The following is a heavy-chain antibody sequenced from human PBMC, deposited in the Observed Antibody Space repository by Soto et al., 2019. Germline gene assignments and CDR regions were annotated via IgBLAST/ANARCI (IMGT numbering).Heavy chain of an antibody. CDR3: VRGYCTSSASCEGDSQH. J-gene: IGHJ1*01. V-gene: IGHV1-46*01. CDR2: IDPIGGNT. D-gene: IGHD2-2*01. Sequence: QVQLVQSGAEVKEPGASVKISCKASGYTFTTYHIHWVRQAPGQGLDWMGMIDPIGGNTGYARKFQDRVALTRDTSTRTSYIEVNTLRFDATAMYFCVRGYCTSSASCEGDSQHWRQGTLVTVSS. CDR1: GYTFTTYH.